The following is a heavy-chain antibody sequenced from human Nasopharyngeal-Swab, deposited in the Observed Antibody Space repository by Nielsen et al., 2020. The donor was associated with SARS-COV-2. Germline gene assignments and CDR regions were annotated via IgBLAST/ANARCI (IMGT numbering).Heavy chain of an antibody. CDR1: GYTFTGYY. D-gene: IGHD4/OR15-4a*01. CDR3: ARDISKTMVKAYYYYGMDV. V-gene: IGHV1-46*01. CDR2: INPSGGST. Sequence: ASVKVSCKASGYTFTGYYMHWVRQAPGQGLEWMGIINPSGGSTSCAQKFQGRVTMTRDTSTSTVYMKLSSLRSEDTAVYYCARDISKTMVKAYYYYGMDVWGQGTTVTVSS. J-gene: IGHJ6*02.